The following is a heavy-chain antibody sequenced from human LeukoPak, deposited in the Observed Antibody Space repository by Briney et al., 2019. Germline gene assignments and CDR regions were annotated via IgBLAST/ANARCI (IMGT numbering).Heavy chain of an antibody. V-gene: IGHV4-4*07. CDR3: ARESASAPPESQTYDFWSGYYYYFDY. Sequence: PSETLSLTCTVSGGSISSYYWSWIRQPPGKGLEWIGRIYTSGSTHYNPSLKSRVTMSVDTSKNQFSLKLSSVTAADTAVYYCARESASAPPESQTYDFWSGYYYYFDYWGQGTLVTVSS. J-gene: IGHJ4*02. CDR1: GGSISSYY. D-gene: IGHD3-3*01. CDR2: IYTSGST.